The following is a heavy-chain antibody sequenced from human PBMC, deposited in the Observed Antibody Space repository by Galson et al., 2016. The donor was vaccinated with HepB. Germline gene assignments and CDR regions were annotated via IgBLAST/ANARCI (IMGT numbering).Heavy chain of an antibody. Sequence: SLRLSCAASGFTFNSYAMTWVRQAPGKGLEWVSTLSGKGEYTYYADSVKGRFTISRDNSKNTVHLQVNSLRAEDTATYYCAKNSDYDTNFYMDVWGKGTTVTVSS. J-gene: IGHJ6*03. CDR3: AKNSDYDTNFYMDV. CDR1: GFTFNSYA. D-gene: IGHD5-12*01. CDR2: LSGKGEYT. V-gene: IGHV3-23*01.